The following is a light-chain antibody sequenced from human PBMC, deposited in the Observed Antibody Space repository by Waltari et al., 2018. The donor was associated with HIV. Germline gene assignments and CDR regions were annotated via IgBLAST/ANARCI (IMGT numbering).Light chain of an antibody. V-gene: IGKV1-5*03. Sequence: DIQMTQSPSTLSASVGDRVTITCRASQSISSWLAWYQQKPGKAPKLLIYTASSLESGVPSRFSGSGSGTEFTLTIISLQPDDFATYYCQQYNSYSPVTFGGGTKVEIK. J-gene: IGKJ4*01. CDR2: TAS. CDR1: QSISSW. CDR3: QQYNSYSPVT.